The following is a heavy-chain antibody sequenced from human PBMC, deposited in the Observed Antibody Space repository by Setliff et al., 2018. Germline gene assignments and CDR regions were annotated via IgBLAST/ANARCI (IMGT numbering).Heavy chain of an antibody. J-gene: IGHJ5*02. V-gene: IGHV4-61*08. D-gene: IGHD1-1*01. CDR1: GGSISSGDYY. CDR2: IYTSGST. CDR3: ARGGGNEAWFDP. Sequence: PSETLSLTCTVSGGSISSGDYYWSWIRQPPGKGLEWIGYIYTSGSTNYNPSLKSRVTISVDTSKNQFSLKLSSVTAADTAVYYCARGGGNEAWFDPWGQGTLVTVSS.